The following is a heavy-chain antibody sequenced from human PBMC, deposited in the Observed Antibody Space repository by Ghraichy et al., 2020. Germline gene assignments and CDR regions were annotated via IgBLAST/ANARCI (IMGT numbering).Heavy chain of an antibody. J-gene: IGHJ2*01. D-gene: IGHD1-14*01. Sequence: ASVKVSCKASGYTFTGYYMHWVRQAPGQGLEWMGWINPNSGGTNYAQKFQGWVTMTRDTSISTAYMELSRLRSDDTAVYYCARVSTHLHNRKNWYFDLWGRGTLVTVSS. CDR2: INPNSGGT. CDR1: GYTFTGYY. V-gene: IGHV1-2*04. CDR3: ARVSTHLHNRKNWYFDL.